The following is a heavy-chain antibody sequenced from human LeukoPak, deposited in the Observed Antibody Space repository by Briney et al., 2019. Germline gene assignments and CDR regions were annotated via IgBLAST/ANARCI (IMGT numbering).Heavy chain of an antibody. CDR3: ARGIATAGTLDF. CDR2: IYYSGSA. CDR1: GDSVSSSY. V-gene: IGHV4-59*02. D-gene: IGHD6-13*01. Sequence: SETLSLTCTVSGDSVSSSYWNWIRQPPGKGLEWIGYIYYSGSANYNPSLKSRVTISVDTSKNQFSLKLSSVTDADTAVYYCARGIATAGTLDFWGQGTLVTVSS. J-gene: IGHJ4*02.